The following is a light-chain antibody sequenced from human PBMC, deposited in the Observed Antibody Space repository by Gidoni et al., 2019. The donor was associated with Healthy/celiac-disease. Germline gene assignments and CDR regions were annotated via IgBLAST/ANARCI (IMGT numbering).Light chain of an antibody. Sequence: DIVMTQSPDSLAVSLGERATINCKSSQSVLYSSNNKNYLAWYQQKPGQPPKLLIYWASTRESGVPDRFSGSGSGTDFTLTISSLQAEDVAVYYCQQYYSPPWTFXXXTKVEIK. V-gene: IGKV4-1*01. CDR3: QQYYSPPWT. CDR2: WAS. CDR1: QSVLYSSNNKNY. J-gene: IGKJ1*01.